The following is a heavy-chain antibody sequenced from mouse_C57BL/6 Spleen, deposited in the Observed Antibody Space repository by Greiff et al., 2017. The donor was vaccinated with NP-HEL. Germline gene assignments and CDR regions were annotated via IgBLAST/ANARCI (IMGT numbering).Heavy chain of an antibody. J-gene: IGHJ2*01. CDR1: GYSFTGYY. Sequence: EVQLVESGPELVKPGASVKISCKASGYSFTGYYMNWVKQSPEKSLEWIGEINPSTGGTTYNQKFKAKATLTVDKSSSTAYMQLKSLTSEDSAVYYCARAFITTVVYFDYWGQGTTLTVSS. D-gene: IGHD1-1*01. V-gene: IGHV1-42*01. CDR3: ARAFITTVVYFDY. CDR2: INPSTGGT.